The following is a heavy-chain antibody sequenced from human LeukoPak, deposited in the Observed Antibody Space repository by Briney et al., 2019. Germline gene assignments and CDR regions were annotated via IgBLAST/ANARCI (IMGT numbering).Heavy chain of an antibody. V-gene: IGHV1-2*06. CDR3: ARDLASFFP. D-gene: IGHD3-3*02. J-gene: IGHJ5*02. Sequence: ASVKVSCKASGYTFTNYDINWVRQAPGQGLEWMGRINPNSGGTNYAQKFQGRVTMTRDTSISTAYMELRSLRSDDTAVYYCARDLASFFPWGQGTLVTVSS. CDR2: INPNSGGT. CDR1: GYTFTNYD.